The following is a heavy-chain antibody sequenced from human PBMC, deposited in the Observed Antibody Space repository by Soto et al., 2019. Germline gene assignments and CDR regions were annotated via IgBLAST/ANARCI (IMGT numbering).Heavy chain of an antibody. V-gene: IGHV1-18*01. J-gene: IGHJ4*02. CDR1: GYTFTRYG. Sequence: ASVKVSCKASGYTFTRYGISWVRQAPGQGLEWMGWISAYNGNTNYAQKLQGRVTMTTDTSTSTAYMELRSLRSDDTAVYYCARDGDLVPLGVIASTFDYWGQGTLVTVSS. CDR2: ISAYNGNT. CDR3: ARDGDLVPLGVIASTFDY. D-gene: IGHD3-16*02.